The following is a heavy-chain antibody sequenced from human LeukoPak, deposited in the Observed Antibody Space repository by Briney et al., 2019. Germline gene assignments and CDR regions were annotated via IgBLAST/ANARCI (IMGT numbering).Heavy chain of an antibody. J-gene: IGHJ4*02. CDR3: ASIVPYRWELPR. Sequence: ASVKVSCKASGYTFTSYGISWVRQAPGQGLEWMGWISAYNGNTNYAQKLQGRVTMTTDTSTSTAYMELRSLRSDDTAGYYCASIVPYRWELPRWGQGTLVTVSS. D-gene: IGHD1-26*01. CDR1: GYTFTSYG. V-gene: IGHV1-18*01. CDR2: ISAYNGNT.